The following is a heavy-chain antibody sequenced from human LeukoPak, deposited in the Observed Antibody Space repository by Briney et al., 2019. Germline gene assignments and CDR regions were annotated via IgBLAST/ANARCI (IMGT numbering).Heavy chain of an antibody. CDR2: INPNSGGT. V-gene: IGHV1-2*02. Sequence: GASVKVSRKASGYTFTGYYMHWVRQAPGQGLEWMGWINPNSGGTNYAQKFQGRVTMTRDTSISTAYMELSRLRSDDTAVYYCARFIVVVPAANESNWFDPWGQGTLVTVSS. J-gene: IGHJ5*02. D-gene: IGHD2-2*01. CDR3: ARFIVVVPAANESNWFDP. CDR1: GYTFTGYY.